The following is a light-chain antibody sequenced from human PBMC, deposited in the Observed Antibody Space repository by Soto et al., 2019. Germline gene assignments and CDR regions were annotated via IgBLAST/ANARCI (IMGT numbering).Light chain of an antibody. J-gene: IGLJ7*01. Sequence: QSALTQPASVSGSPGQSITISCTGTSSDVGSHNLVSWYQQHPGQAPKLMIYEVSKRPLGVSARFSATKSNNTAPLTISGHQAEDEADYYCCSDGGSRPVFGGGTQLTVL. CDR2: EVS. CDR1: SSDVGSHNL. CDR3: CSDGGSRPV. V-gene: IGLV2-23*02.